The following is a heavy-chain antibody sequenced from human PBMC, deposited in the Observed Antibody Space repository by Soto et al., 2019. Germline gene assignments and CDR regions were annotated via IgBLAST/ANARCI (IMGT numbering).Heavy chain of an antibody. CDR1: GVSTSNHY. Sequence: QVQLQESGPGLVKPSETLSLTCSVSGVSTSNHYWTWIRKLPGQGPEWIGCIYYRGTTNYNASFNSRVTISLDTSKNQFSLKLTSVTTADTAVYYCARGGGSPYHDHEFDYWGQGILVTVSS. J-gene: IGHJ4*02. D-gene: IGHD2-2*01. CDR3: ARGGGSPYHDHEFDY. CDR2: IYYRGTT. V-gene: IGHV4-59*11.